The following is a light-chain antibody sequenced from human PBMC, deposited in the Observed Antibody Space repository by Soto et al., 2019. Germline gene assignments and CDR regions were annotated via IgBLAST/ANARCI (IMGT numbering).Light chain of an antibody. CDR3: NSYTSSSTWV. CDR2: EVS. V-gene: IGLV2-14*01. CDR1: SSDVGGYNY. Sequence: ALTQPASVSGSPGQSITISCTGTSSDVGGYNYVSWYQQHPGKAPKLMIYEVSNRPSGVSNRFSGSKSGNTASLTISGLQAEDEADYYCNSYTSSSTWVFGGGTKLTVL. J-gene: IGLJ3*02.